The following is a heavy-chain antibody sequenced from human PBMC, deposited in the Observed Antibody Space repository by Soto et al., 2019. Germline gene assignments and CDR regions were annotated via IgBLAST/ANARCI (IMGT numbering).Heavy chain of an antibody. CDR1: GFSFNIYA. D-gene: IGHD3-22*01. CDR3: AKDRWGDRSDFDH. V-gene: IGHV3-23*01. J-gene: IGHJ4*02. CDR2: ISASGINT. Sequence: EVQLLESGGGLVQPGGSLRLSCVASGFSFNIYAMNWVRRGPGRGLEWVSTISASGINTYYADSVKGRFTVSRDISTNTLYLQMNSLRAEDTAIYYCAKDRWGDRSDFDHWGQGTLVTVSS.